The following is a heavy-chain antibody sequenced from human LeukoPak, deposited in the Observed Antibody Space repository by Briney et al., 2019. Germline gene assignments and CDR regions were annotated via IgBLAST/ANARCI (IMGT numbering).Heavy chain of an antibody. D-gene: IGHD4-23*01. CDR1: GFTVSSNY. CDR2: IYSGGST. CDR3: ARDSARVTDYFDY. Sequence: PGGSLRLSCVASGFTVSSNYMSWVRQAPGKGLEWVSVIYSGGSTYYADSVKGRFTISRDNAKNSLYLQMNSLRAEDTAVYYCARDSARVTDYFDYWGQGTLVTVSS. V-gene: IGHV3-53*01. J-gene: IGHJ4*02.